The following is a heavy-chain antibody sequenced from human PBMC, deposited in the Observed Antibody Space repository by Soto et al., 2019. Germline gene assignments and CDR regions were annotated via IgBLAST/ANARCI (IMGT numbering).Heavy chain of an antibody. CDR1: GFTFSSYG. D-gene: IGHD6-19*01. CDR3: VKEEDSSGFRVRLGMDV. CDR2: ISYDGSNK. Sequence: PGGSLRLSCVASGFTFSSYGMHWVRQAPGKGLEWVAVISYDGSNKYYADSEKGRFTISRDNSKNTLYLQMNSLRAEDTAVYYCVKEEDSSGFRVRLGMDVWGQGTTVTVSS. V-gene: IGHV3-30*18. J-gene: IGHJ6*02.